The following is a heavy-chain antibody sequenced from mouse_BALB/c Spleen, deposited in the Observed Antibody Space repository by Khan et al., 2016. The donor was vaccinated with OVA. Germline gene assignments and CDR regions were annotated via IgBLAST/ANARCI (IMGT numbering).Heavy chain of an antibody. CDR3: ARAYYRYDGYYAMDY. CDR1: GFSLSRYN. CDR2: IWGGGGT. D-gene: IGHD2-14*01. V-gene: IGHV2-6-4*01. J-gene: IGHJ4*01. Sequence: QVQLKQSGPGLVAPSQSLSITCTVSGFSLSRYNIHWVRQPPGKGLEWLGMIWGGGGTDYNSTLKSRLSNSKDNSKNQVFLKMNSLQTDDTAMYFCARAYYRYDGYYAMDYWGQGTSVTVSS.